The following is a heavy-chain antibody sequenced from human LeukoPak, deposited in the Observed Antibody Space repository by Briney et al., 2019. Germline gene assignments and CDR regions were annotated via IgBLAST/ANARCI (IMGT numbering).Heavy chain of an antibody. D-gene: IGHD3-3*01. CDR2: INSDGSST. J-gene: IGHJ6*02. CDR3: ARDYDFWSGLYGMDV. CDR1: GFTFSSYW. V-gene: IGHV3-74*01. Sequence: GGSLRLPCAASGFTFSSYWMHWVRQAPGKGLVWVSRINSDGSSTSYADSVKGRFTISRDNAKNTLYLQMNSLRAEDTAVYYCARDYDFWSGLYGMDVWGQGTTVTVSS.